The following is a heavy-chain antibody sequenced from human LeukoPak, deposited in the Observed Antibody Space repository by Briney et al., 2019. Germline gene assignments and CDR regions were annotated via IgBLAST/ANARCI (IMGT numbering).Heavy chain of an antibody. CDR2: INSDGSST. D-gene: IGHD6-19*01. J-gene: IGHJ4*02. Sequence: GGSLRLSCAASGFTFSSYSMNWVRQAPGKGLVWVSRINSDGSSTSYADSVKGRFTISRDNAKNTLYLQMNSLRAEDTAVYYCARDSSGWYLPDYWGQGTLVTVSS. CDR3: ARDSSGWYLPDY. V-gene: IGHV3-74*01. CDR1: GFTFSSYS.